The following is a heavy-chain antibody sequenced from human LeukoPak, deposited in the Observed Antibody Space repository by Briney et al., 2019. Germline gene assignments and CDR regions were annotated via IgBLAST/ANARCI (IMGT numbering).Heavy chain of an antibody. J-gene: IGHJ4*02. CDR2: INPSGGST. CDR3: ARAYPGIAVAGPYYFDY. CDR1: GYTFTSYY. D-gene: IGHD6-19*01. V-gene: IGHV1-46*01. Sequence: ASVKVSCKASGYTFTSYYMHWVRQAPGQGLEWMGIINPSGGSTSYAQKFQGRVTMTRDTSTSTVYVELSSLRSEDTAVYYCARAYPGIAVAGPYYFDYWGQGTLVTVSS.